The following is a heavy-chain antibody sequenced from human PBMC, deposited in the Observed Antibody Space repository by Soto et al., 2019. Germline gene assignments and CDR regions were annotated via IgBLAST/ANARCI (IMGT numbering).Heavy chain of an antibody. J-gene: IGHJ6*02. D-gene: IGHD6-13*01. Sequence: PGGSLRLSCAASGFTFSSYAMHWVRQAPGKGLEWVAVISYDGSNKYYADSVKGRFTISRGNSKNTLYLQMNSLRAEDTAVYYCARDHGSSSWYDYYYYGMDVWGQGITGTVSS. CDR3: ARDHGSSSWYDYYYYGMDV. CDR1: GFTFSSYA. V-gene: IGHV3-30-3*01. CDR2: ISYDGSNK.